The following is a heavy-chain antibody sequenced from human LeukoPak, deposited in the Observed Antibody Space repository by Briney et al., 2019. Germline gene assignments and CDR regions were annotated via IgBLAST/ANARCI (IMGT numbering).Heavy chain of an antibody. V-gene: IGHV3-30*18. CDR1: GFTFSSYG. Sequence: PGRSLRLSCAASGFTFSSYGIHWVRQAPGKGPEWVAVISYDGSNKYYADSVKGRFTISRDNSKNTLYLQMNSLRAEDTAVYYCAKGRLLRELTPGDYWGQGTLVTVSS. CDR2: ISYDGSNK. J-gene: IGHJ4*02. D-gene: IGHD1-26*01. CDR3: AKGRLLRELTPGDY.